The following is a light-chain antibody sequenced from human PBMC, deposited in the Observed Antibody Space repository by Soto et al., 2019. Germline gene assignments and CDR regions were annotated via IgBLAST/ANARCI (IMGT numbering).Light chain of an antibody. Sequence: EVVMTQSPATLSVSPGESATLSCRASQSVGSNFAWYQQKPGQPPRLLLYGTSTRATGIPARISGSGSGTEFTLTISSLQSEDFAVYYCQQHNDWPRTFGQGTKVEI. CDR2: GTS. V-gene: IGKV3-15*01. CDR3: QQHNDWPRT. CDR1: QSVGSN. J-gene: IGKJ1*01.